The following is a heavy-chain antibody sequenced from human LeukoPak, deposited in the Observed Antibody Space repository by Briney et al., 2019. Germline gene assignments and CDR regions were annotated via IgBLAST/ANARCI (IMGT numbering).Heavy chain of an antibody. V-gene: IGHV1-2*02. CDR3: ARGKRTSLNWFDP. D-gene: IGHD2-2*01. J-gene: IGHJ5*02. CDR2: INPNSGDT. Sequence: ASVKVSCKASGYTFTDYYMHWVRQAPGQGLEWMGWINPNSGDTNYAQKFQGRVTLTRDTSISTAYMELSRLRSDDTAVYYCARGKRTSLNWFDPWGEGTLVTVSS. CDR1: GYTFTDYY.